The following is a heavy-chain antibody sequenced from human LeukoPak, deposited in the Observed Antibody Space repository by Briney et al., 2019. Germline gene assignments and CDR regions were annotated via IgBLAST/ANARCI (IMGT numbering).Heavy chain of an antibody. CDR1: GGSFSGYY. Sequence: SETLSLTCAVYGGSFSGYYWSWIRQPPGKGLEWIGEINHSGSTNYNPSLKSRVTISVDTSKNQFSLKLSSVTAADTAVYYCARYSSSWYNWGQGTLATVSS. CDR2: INHSGST. CDR3: ARYSSSWYN. J-gene: IGHJ4*02. V-gene: IGHV4-34*01. D-gene: IGHD6-13*01.